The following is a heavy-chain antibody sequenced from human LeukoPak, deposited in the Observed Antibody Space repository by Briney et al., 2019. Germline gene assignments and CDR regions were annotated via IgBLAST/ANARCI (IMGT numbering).Heavy chain of an antibody. J-gene: IGHJ4*02. V-gene: IGHV1-2*02. CDR3: ATGSGTYSPDY. D-gene: IGHD3-10*01. CDR1: GYTFTGQY. CDR2: ITPNSGGT. Sequence: ASVKVSCKASGYTFTGQYLHWVRQAPGQGLEWMGWITPNSGGTNYAQNFQGRVTMTRDTSISTAYMELSRLRSDDTAIYYCATGSGTYSPDYWGQGTLVTVSS.